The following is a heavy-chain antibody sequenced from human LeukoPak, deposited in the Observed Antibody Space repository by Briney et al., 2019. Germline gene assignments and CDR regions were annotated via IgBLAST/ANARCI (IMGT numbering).Heavy chain of an antibody. J-gene: IGHJ6*03. CDR3: AVGVRYCSSTSCYTPFYYYYYMDV. CDR2: IIPIFGTA. Sequence: ASVKVSCKASGGTFSSYAISWVRQAPGQGLEWMGGIIPIFGTANYAQKFQGRVTITADESTSTAYMELSSLRSEDTAVYYCAVGVRYCSSTSCYTPFYYYYYMDVWGKGTTVTVSS. CDR1: GGTFSSYA. D-gene: IGHD2-2*01. V-gene: IGHV1-69*13.